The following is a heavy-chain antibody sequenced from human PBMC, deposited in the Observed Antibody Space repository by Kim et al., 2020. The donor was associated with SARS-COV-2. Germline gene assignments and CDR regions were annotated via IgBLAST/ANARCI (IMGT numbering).Heavy chain of an antibody. Sequence: LSLTCAASGFTFGNDWMHWVRQAPGKGLVWVSRINSEGTSTSYADSVKGRFTISRDNAKSTLYLQMNSLRDEDTAVYYCARAPRGSGVFNWLDPWGQGTLVTVSS. CDR1: GFTFGNDW. D-gene: IGHD3-10*01. J-gene: IGHJ5*02. V-gene: IGHV3-74*01. CDR3: ARAPRGSGVFNWLDP. CDR2: INSEGTST.